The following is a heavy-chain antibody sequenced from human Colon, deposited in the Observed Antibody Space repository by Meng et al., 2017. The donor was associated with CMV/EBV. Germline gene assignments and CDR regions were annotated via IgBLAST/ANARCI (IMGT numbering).Heavy chain of an antibody. CDR3: TTGRAH. CDR2: IKAKADGGTT. J-gene: IGHJ4*02. CDR1: GFTFTDAW. V-gene: IGHV3-15*01. Sequence: EVQLVESGGGLIKPGGSLRLSCAASGFTFTDAWMSWVRQALGKGLEWVGRIKAKADGGTTEYPAPVKGRFTISRDDSKNTLFLQMNSLKTEDTAVYYCTTGRAHWGQGTLVTVS.